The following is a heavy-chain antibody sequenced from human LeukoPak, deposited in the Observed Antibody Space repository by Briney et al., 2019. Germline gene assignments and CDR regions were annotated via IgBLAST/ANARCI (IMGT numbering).Heavy chain of an antibody. CDR2: INPNSGGT. D-gene: IGHD3-3*01. Sequence: ASVKVSCKASGYTFTGYYMHWVRQAPGQGLEWMGWINPNSGGTNYAQKFQGRVTMTRDTSISTAYMELSRLRSDDTAVYYCARDFPLTIFGVVPDYWGQGTLVTVSS. CDR1: GYTFTGYY. V-gene: IGHV1-2*02. CDR3: ARDFPLTIFGVVPDY. J-gene: IGHJ4*02.